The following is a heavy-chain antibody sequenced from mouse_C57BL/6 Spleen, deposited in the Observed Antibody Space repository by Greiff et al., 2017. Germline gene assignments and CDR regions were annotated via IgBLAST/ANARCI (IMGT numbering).Heavy chain of an antibody. CDR3: AIGSREAWFAY. CDR2: INPNNGGT. J-gene: IGHJ3*01. Sequence: EVQLQQSGPELVKPGASVKISCKASGYTFTDYYMNWVKQSHGKSLEWIGDINPNNGGTSYNQKFKGKATLTVDKSSSTAYMELRSLTSEDSAVYYCAIGSREAWFAYWGQGTLVTVSA. V-gene: IGHV1-26*01. CDR1: GYTFTDYY. D-gene: IGHD1-1*01.